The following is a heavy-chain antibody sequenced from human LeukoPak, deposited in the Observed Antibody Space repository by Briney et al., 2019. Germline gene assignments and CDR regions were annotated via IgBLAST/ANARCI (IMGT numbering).Heavy chain of an antibody. V-gene: IGHV3-7*01. CDR2: INGEGSDK. D-gene: IGHD5-18*01. Sequence: GGSLRLSCAASGFTFCNSWMTWVRQVPGEGVGWVAIINGEGSDKYYVDSVKGRFIISRDNAKNSLHLQMSSRRVEDTAAYYCIDVGHSDWGQGTLVTVSS. J-gene: IGHJ4*02. CDR3: IDVGHSD. CDR1: GFTFCNSW.